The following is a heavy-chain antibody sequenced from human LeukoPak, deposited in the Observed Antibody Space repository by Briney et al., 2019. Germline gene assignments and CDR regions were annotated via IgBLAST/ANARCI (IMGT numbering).Heavy chain of an antibody. Sequence: GESLKISCTGSGYSFTSYLIGWVRPMPGKVLEWMGIIYPGDSDTSYSPSFPGQVIISADKSISTAYLQWSSLKASDTAMYYCARLHCSSTSCYTASLSEFDPWGQGTLVTVSS. D-gene: IGHD2-2*02. CDR2: IYPGDSDT. J-gene: IGHJ5*02. CDR3: ARLHCSSTSCYTASLSEFDP. CDR1: GYSFTSYL. V-gene: IGHV5-51*01.